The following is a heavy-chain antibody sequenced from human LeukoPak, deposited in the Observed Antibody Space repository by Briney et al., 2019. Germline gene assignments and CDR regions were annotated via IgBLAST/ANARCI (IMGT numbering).Heavy chain of an antibody. V-gene: IGHV3-23*01. J-gene: IGHJ4*02. CDR1: GFTFSSYA. Sequence: GGSLRLSCAASGFTFSSYAMSWVRQAPGKGLEWVSAISGSGGSTYYADSVKGRFTISRDNSKNTLHLQMNSLRAEDTAVYYCAKDGYYGSGPPDYWGQGTLVTVSS. D-gene: IGHD3-10*01. CDR2: ISGSGGST. CDR3: AKDGYYGSGPPDY.